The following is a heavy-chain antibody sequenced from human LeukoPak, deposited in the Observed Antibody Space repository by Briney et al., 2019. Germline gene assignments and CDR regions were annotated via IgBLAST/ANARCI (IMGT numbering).Heavy chain of an antibody. V-gene: IGHV1-18*01. CDR1: GYTFTSYG. Sequence: APVKVSCKASGYTFTSYGISWVRQAPGQGLEWMGWISAYNGNTNYAQKLQGRVTMTTDTSTSTAYMELRSLGSDDTAVYYCARSDSSGPWGNWFDPWGQGTLVTVSS. J-gene: IGHJ5*02. CDR2: ISAYNGNT. CDR3: ARSDSSGPWGNWFDP. D-gene: IGHD3-22*01.